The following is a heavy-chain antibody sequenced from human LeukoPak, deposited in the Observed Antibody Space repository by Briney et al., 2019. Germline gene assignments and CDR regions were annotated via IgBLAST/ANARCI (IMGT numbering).Heavy chain of an antibody. D-gene: IGHD3-10*01. CDR3: ARAPVLVRGAMDY. CDR2: IWYDGSNK. J-gene: IGHJ4*02. Sequence: GRSLRLSCAASGFTFSSYGMHWVRQAPGKGLEWVAVIWYDGSNKYYADTVKGRFTISRDNSKNTLYLQMNSLRAEDTAVYYCARAPVLVRGAMDYWGQGTLVTVSS. V-gene: IGHV3-33*01. CDR1: GFTFSSYG.